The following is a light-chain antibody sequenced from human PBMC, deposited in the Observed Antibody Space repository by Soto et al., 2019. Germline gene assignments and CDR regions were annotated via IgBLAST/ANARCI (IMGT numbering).Light chain of an antibody. CDR2: GAS. Sequence: EIVLTQSPGTLSLPPGERATLSCRASQTVSSSYLAWYQQKPGQAPRLLISGASNRAAGIQDRFGASGSGPDFTLSVSRLEAEAFAVYYCLQYYSSPWTCGQGTQVEMK. J-gene: IGKJ1*01. V-gene: IGKV3-20*01. CDR3: LQYYSSPWT. CDR1: QTVSSSY.